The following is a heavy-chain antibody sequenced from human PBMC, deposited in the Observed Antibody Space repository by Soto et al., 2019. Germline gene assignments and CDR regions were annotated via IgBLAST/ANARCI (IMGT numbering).Heavy chain of an antibody. Sequence: EVQLVESGGGLVQPGGSLKLSCAASGFAFSDSASGFAFSDSAIHWVRQASGKGLEWIGRIRGKRGNDGTAYAASVKGRFTISRDDSKTTTYLQMNSLKIEDRAVYYCTRRRDWPAVDPLDYWGQGTLVTVSS. CDR3: TRRRDWPAVDPLDY. J-gene: IGHJ4*02. V-gene: IGHV3-73*02. CDR2: IRGKRGNDGT. D-gene: IGHD2-2*01. CDR1: GFAFSDSASGFAFSDSA.